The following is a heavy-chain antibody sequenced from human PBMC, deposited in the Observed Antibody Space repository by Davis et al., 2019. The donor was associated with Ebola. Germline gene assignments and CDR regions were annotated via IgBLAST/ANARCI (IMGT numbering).Heavy chain of an antibody. CDR3: ARETLDGRASDY. Sequence: AASVTVSCKASGYTFTGYHVHWVRQAPGQGLEWIGRINPKTTGTHYAKDFQGRVTMTRDTSISAAYMELSRLRSDDTAVYYCARETLDGRASDYWGQGTLVTVSS. V-gene: IGHV1-2*06. CDR2: INPKTTGT. J-gene: IGHJ4*02. CDR1: GYTFTGYH. D-gene: IGHD6-19*01.